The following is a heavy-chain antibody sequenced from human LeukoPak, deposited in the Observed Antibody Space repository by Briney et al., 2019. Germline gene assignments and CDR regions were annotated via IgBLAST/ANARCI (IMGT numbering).Heavy chain of an antibody. J-gene: IGHJ4*02. V-gene: IGHV3-23*01. CDR1: RFTFDSCA. CDR3: AKEGDDSGDY. D-gene: IGHD1-26*01. Sequence: GGSLRLSCSESAASRFTFDSCAMTWARQAPGKGLEWVSTIVGSGGRTYYADSVKGRFTTSRDNSKNTLYLQMSSLRVEDTATYFCAKEGDDSGDYWDQGTLVTVSS. CDR2: IVGSGGRT.